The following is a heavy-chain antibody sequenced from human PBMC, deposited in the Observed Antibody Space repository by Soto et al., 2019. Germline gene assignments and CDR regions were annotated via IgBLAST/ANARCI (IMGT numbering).Heavy chain of an antibody. CDR3: ARDLARRVAVAGTGIDY. CDR1: GFTFSSYW. V-gene: IGHV3-74*01. CDR2: INSDGSST. Sequence: EVQLVESGGGLVQPGGSLRLSCAASGFTFSSYWMHWVRQAPGKGLVWVSRINSDGSSTSYADSVKGRFTISRDNAKNTLYLQMNSLRAEDTAVYHCARDLARRVAVAGTGIDYWGQGTLVTVSS. D-gene: IGHD6-19*01. J-gene: IGHJ4*02.